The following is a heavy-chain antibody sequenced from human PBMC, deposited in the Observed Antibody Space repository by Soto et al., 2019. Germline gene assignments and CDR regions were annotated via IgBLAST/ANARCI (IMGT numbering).Heavy chain of an antibody. V-gene: IGHV1-8*01. D-gene: IGHD3-10*01. Sequence: QVQLVQSGAEVKKPGASVKVSCKASGYTFTSYDINWVRQATGQGLEWMGWMNPNSGNTGYAQKFQGRVTMTRNTSISTAYMELSSLRSEDTAVYYCARGLRGSYYKTNYYYYYYMDVWGKGTTVTVSS. J-gene: IGHJ6*03. CDR2: MNPNSGNT. CDR3: ARGLRGSYYKTNYYYYYYMDV. CDR1: GYTFTSYD.